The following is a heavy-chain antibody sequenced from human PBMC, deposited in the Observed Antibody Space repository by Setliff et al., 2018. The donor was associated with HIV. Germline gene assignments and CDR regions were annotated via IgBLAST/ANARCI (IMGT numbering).Heavy chain of an antibody. Sequence: GGSLRLSCAASGLTFSSYWMHWVRQAPGKGLVWVSRIKSAGSYTSYADSAKGRFTISRDNAKITLHLQMNSLRAGDKAVYSCVRGLAAAGGYAMDVWGQGTTVTVSS. D-gene: IGHD6-25*01. CDR1: GLTFSSYW. J-gene: IGHJ6*01. V-gene: IGHV3-74*01. CDR2: IKSAGSYT. CDR3: VRGLAAAGGYAMDV.